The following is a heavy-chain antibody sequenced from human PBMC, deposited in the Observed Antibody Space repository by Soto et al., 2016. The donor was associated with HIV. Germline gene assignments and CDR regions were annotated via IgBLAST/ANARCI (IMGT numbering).Heavy chain of an antibody. CDR2: IRYDGSNK. CDR3: ARDRVEWLQWEFDY. J-gene: IGHJ4*02. CDR1: GFTFSSYG. D-gene: IGHD5-12*01. V-gene: IGHV3-33*01. Sequence: VQLVESGGGVGQPGRSLRLSCAASGFTFSSYGMHWVRQAPGKGLEWVAVIRYDGSNKYYADSAKGRFTISRDNSKNTLYLQMNSLRADDTAVYYCARDRVEWLQWEFDYVGPGNPGPPSPQ.